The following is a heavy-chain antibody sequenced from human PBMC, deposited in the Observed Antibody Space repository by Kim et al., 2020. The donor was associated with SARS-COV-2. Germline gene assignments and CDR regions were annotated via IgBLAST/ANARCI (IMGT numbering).Heavy chain of an antibody. J-gene: IGHJ6*01. CDR1: GGSFSGYY. CDR2: INHSGST. CDR3: ARARPYSSFDYYYGMDV. D-gene: IGHD6-19*01. Sequence: SETLSLTCAVYGGSFSGYYWSWIRQPPGKGLEWIGEINHSGSTNYNPSLKSRVTISVDTSKNQFSLKLSSVTAADTAVYYCARARPYSSFDYYYGMDVWG. V-gene: IGHV4-34*01.